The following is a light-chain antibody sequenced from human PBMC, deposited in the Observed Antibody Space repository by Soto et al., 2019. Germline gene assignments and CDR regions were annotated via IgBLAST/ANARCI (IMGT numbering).Light chain of an antibody. V-gene: IGLV1-47*01. CDR3: AAWDDSLSAPV. J-gene: IGLJ7*01. CDR2: RNN. CDR1: SSNIGSNY. Sequence: QSALTQPPSASGTPGQRVTISCSGSSSNIGSNYVYWYQQLPGTAPKLLIYRNNQRPSGVADRCSGSKSGTSAALATSGLRSEDEADYYCAAWDDSLSAPVFGGGTQLTVL.